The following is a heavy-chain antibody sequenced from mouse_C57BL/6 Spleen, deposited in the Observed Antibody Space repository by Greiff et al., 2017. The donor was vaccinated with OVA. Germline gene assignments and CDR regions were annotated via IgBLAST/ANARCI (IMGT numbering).Heavy chain of an antibody. V-gene: IGHV1-54*01. CDR1: GYAFTNYL. CDR2: INPGSGGT. CDR3: ARDYSNYLYAMDY. Sequence: QVQLQQSGAELVRPGTSVKVSCKASGYAFTNYLIEWVKQRPGQGLEWIGVINPGSGGTNYNEKFKGKATLTADKSSSTAYMQLSSLTSEDSAVYFCARDYSNYLYAMDYWGQGTSVTVSS. D-gene: IGHD2-5*01. J-gene: IGHJ4*01.